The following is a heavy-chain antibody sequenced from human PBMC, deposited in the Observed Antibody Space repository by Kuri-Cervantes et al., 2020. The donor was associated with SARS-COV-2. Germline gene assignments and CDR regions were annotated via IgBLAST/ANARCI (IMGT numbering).Heavy chain of an antibody. CDR2: ISSSSSYT. V-gene: IGHV3-11*03. CDR1: GFTFSDYY. D-gene: IGHD1-26*01. CDR3: AVIQNSGSYSTRSSYFDY. J-gene: IGHJ4*02. Sequence: GESLKISCAASGFTFSDYYMSWIRQAPGKGLEWVSYISSSSSYTNYADSVKGRFTISRDNAKNSLYLQMNSLRAEDTAVYYCAVIQNSGSYSTRSSYFDYWAREPWSPSPQ.